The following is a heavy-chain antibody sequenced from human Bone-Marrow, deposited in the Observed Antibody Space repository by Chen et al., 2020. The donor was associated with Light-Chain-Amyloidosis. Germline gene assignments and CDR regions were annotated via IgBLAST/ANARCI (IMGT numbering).Heavy chain of an antibody. Sequence: EVQLVESGGGLVQPGGSLRLSCAASGFTFSRSEMNWVRQAPGKGLEWISYISTSGSAIFYADSGKGRFTISRDNAGNSVFLQMNSLRVDDTAIYYCAKEGLYGRYFDFWGQGTLVTVSS. CDR3: AKEGLYGRYFDF. CDR1: GFTFSRSE. J-gene: IGHJ4*02. V-gene: IGHV3-48*03. D-gene: IGHD3-10*01. CDR2: ISTSGSAI.